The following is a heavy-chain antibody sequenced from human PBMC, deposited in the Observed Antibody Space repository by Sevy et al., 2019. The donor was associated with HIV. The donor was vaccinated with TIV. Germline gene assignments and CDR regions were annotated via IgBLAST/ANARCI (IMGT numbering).Heavy chain of an antibody. CDR2: FDPEDGET. CDR3: ATRNDYGSGSYYFDY. V-gene: IGHV1-24*01. CDR1: GYTLTELS. Sequence: ASVKVSCKDSGYTLTELSMHWVRQAPGKGLEWMGGFDPEDGETIYAQKFQGRVTMTEDTSTDTAYMELSSLRSEDTAVYYCATRNDYGSGSYYFDYWGQGTLVTVSS. J-gene: IGHJ4*02. D-gene: IGHD3-10*01.